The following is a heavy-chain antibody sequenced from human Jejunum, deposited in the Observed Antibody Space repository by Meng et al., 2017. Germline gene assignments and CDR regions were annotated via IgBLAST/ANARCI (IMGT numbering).Heavy chain of an antibody. CDR3: AKRSSVTNYYFDY. CDR1: GFTFSSYG. V-gene: IGHV3-23*01. J-gene: IGHJ4*02. Sequence: GESLKISWAASGFTFSSYGMSWVRQAPGRGLEWVSSISGSGGGTFYADSVEGRFTISRDNSKNTLYLQMNNLRDEDTAVYYCAKRSSVTNYYFDYWGQGTLVTVSS. CDR2: ISGSGGGT. D-gene: IGHD4-17*01.